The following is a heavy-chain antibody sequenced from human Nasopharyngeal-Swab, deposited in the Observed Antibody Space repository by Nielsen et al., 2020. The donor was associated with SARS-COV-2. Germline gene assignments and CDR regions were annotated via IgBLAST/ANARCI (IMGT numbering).Heavy chain of an antibody. J-gene: IGHJ5*02. CDR1: GYTFIPYD. Sequence: ASVKVSCKASGYTFIPYDINWVRQAPGQGLEWMGWMKPNSGNKGYAQKLQGRDTMTKNTSISTAYMELSSMISDDTAVYYCARSYSSGWLRGNWFDPWGQGTLVTVSS. V-gene: IGHV1-8*01. CDR2: MKPNSGNK. CDR3: ARSYSSGWLRGNWFDP. D-gene: IGHD6-19*01.